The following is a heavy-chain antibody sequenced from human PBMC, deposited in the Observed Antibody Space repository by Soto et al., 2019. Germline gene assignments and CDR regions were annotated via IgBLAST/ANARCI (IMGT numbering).Heavy chain of an antibody. J-gene: IGHJ3*02. CDR1: GGFVTSGSYY. Sequence: QVQLQQWGAGLLKPSETLSLTCAVYGGFVTSGSYYWSWIRQPPGKGLEWIGEMSHSGGTHFNPSLKSRGTLSVDTSKNHFALKMSSVTAADTALYYCARVERGTATTVVDAFDIWGPGTMVTVSS. CDR3: ARVERGTATTVVDAFDI. V-gene: IGHV4-34*01. D-gene: IGHD1-1*01. CDR2: MSHSGGT.